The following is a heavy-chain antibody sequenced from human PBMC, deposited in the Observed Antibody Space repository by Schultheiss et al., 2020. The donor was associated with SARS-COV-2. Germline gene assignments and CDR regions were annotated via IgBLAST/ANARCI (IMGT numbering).Heavy chain of an antibody. CDR3: ARGGRWYYYNWFDP. Sequence: SQTLSLTCTVSGGSISSSSYYWGWIRQPAGKGLEWLGRIYTSGSTNYNPSLKSRVTISVDTSKNQFSLKLSSVTAADTAVYYCARGGRWYYYNWFDPWGQGTLVTVSS. V-gene: IGHV4-61*02. CDR1: GGSISSSSYY. D-gene: IGHD2/OR15-2a*01. J-gene: IGHJ5*02. CDR2: IYTSGST.